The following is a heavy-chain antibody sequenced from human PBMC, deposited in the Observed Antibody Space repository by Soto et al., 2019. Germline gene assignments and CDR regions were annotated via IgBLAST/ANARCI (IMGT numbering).Heavy chain of an antibody. V-gene: IGHV4-30-4*01. J-gene: IGHJ2*01. Sequence: SETLSLTCTVSGASINNNDYYWSWIRQTPGRGLEWIGYVYYSGTTDYIPSLKSRLSMSIDKSQNQFTLKLNSVTAADTATYYCARMSYFYDKWYFDLWGRGTLVTVSS. CDR2: VYYSGTT. D-gene: IGHD3-22*01. CDR1: GASINNNDYY. CDR3: ARMSYFYDKWYFDL.